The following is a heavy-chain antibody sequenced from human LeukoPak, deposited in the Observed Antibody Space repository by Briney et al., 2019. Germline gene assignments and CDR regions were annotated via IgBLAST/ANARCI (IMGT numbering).Heavy chain of an antibody. CDR1: GFTFSSYS. Sequence: PGGSLRLSCAASGFTFSSYSMNWVRQAPGKGLEWVSYISSSSSTIYYADSVKGRFTISRDNAKNTLYLQMNSLRAEDTAVYYCARADIVVVPAAISAMDYWGQGTLVTVSS. CDR2: ISSSSSTI. J-gene: IGHJ4*02. CDR3: ARADIVVVPAAISAMDY. V-gene: IGHV3-48*04. D-gene: IGHD2-2*02.